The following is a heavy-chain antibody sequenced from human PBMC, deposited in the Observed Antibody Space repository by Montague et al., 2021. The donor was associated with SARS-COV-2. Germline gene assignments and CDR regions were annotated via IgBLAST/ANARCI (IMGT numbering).Heavy chain of an antibody. CDR3: GRTPGRGGMGV. CDR2: ISYRGNT. V-gene: IGHV4-59*01. J-gene: IGHJ6*02. D-gene: IGHD3-10*01. CDR1: GGSISGYY. Sequence: SETLSLTCTVSGGSISGYYWSWIRQAPGKELEWIAYISYRGNTNYNPSLKSRVTIPLEESKSQFSLKLSSVTAADTAVYFCGRTPGRGGMGVWGQGTTVTVS.